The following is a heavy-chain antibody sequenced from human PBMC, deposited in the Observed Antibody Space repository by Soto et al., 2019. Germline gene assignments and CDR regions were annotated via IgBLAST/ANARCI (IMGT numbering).Heavy chain of an antibody. V-gene: IGHV1-2*02. CDR2: INPNSGGT. Sequence: QVQLVQSGAEVKKPGASVKVSCKAFGYTFTGYYMHWVRQAPEQGLEWMGWINPNSGGTNYAQKFQVRVSMTRDTSISTDYMELSRLRSDDTAVYYWASDEIIAAAGTSGGWGQGTLVTVSS. CDR3: ASDEIIAAAGTSGG. J-gene: IGHJ4*02. D-gene: IGHD6-13*01. CDR1: GYTFTGYY.